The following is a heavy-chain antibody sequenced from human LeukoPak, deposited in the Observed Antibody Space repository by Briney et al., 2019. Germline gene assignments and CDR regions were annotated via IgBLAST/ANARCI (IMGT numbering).Heavy chain of an antibody. D-gene: IGHD1/OR15-1a*01. CDR2: IIHHGVT. CDR3: ARVSGLNNFDS. CDR1: GGSFTDYY. J-gene: IGHJ4*02. Sequence: PSETLSLTCAVYGGSFTDYYWSWIRQTPGKGLEWIAEIIHHGVTNYNPSLKSRVTLSLDTSKNQFSLKMTSVTAADTAVYYCARVSGLNNFDSWGQGTLVTVSS. V-gene: IGHV4-34*12.